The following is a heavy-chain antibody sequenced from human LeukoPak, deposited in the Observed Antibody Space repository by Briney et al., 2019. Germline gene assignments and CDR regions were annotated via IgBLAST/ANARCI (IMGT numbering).Heavy chain of an antibody. D-gene: IGHD2/OR15-2a*01. V-gene: IGHV3-23*01. CDR2: LTGSGGST. Sequence: GGSLRLSCAASGFTFNTYAMAWVRQAPGKGLEWVSTLTGSGGSTYYADSVKGRFTISRDNSKNTLYLQMNSLRAEDTAVFYCARESNILPNFDYWGQGTLVNVSS. CDR3: ARESNILPNFDY. CDR1: GFTFNTYA. J-gene: IGHJ4*02.